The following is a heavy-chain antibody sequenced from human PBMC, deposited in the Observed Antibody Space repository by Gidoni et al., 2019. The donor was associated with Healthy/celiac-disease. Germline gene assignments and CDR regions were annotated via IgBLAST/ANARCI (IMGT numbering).Heavy chain of an antibody. CDR3: ARDLVGGDFWSGSDYYGMDV. CDR2: IYTSGST. V-gene: IGHV4-61*02. J-gene: IGHJ6*02. CDR1: GGSISSGRYY. D-gene: IGHD3-3*01. Sequence: QVQLQESGPGLVKPSQTLSLTCTVSGGSISSGRYYWSWIRQPAGKGLEWIGRIYTSGSTNYNPSLKSRVTISVDTSKNQFSLKLSSVTAADTAVYYCARDLVGGDFWSGSDYYGMDVWGQGTTVTVSS.